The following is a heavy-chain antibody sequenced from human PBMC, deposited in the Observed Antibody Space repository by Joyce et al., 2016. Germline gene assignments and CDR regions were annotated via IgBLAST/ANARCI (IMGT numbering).Heavy chain of an antibody. D-gene: IGHD1-7*01. Sequence: QVQLVQSGAEVKKPGSSVKVSCKASGGSFNRYTINWVRQGPGQGIEWMGGIIPLSGTSNYAQKFQDRVTITADGLTSTVYMELFSLRSDDTAVYFCARGGGAPGTAARLDYWGQGTLVIVSS. CDR1: GGSFNRYT. J-gene: IGHJ4*02. CDR3: ARGGGAPGTAARLDY. CDR2: IIPLSGTS. V-gene: IGHV1-69*01.